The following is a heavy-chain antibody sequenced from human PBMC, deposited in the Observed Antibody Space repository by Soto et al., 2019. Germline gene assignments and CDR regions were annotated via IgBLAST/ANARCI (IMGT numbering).Heavy chain of an antibody. CDR1: GFTFSSYS. D-gene: IGHD3-10*01. CDR3: ARDLWTMVRGVINYYYYYGMDV. V-gene: IGHV3-21*01. CDR2: ISSSSSYI. J-gene: IGHJ6*02. Sequence: EVQLVESGGGLVKPGGYLRLSCAASGFTFSSYSMNWVRQAPGKGLEWVSSISSSSSYIYYADSVKGRFTISRDNAKNSLYMQMNSLRAEDTAVYYCARDLWTMVRGVINYYYYYGMDVWGQGTTVTVSS.